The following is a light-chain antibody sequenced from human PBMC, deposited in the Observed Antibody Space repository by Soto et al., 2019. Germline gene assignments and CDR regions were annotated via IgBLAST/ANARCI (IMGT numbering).Light chain of an antibody. J-gene: IGKJ4*01. Sequence: EIVLTQSPGTLSLSPGETATLSCRARQTVRSTYLAWYQQKPGQAPRLLIYGASTRATGIPDRFSGSGSGTDFTLTISRLEPEDFAVYYCQQFGNSPPVTFGGGTKVE. CDR2: GAS. CDR3: QQFGNSPPVT. V-gene: IGKV3-20*01. CDR1: QTVRSTY.